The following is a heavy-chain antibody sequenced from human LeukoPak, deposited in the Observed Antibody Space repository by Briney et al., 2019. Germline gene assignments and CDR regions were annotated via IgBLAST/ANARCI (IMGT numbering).Heavy chain of an antibody. CDR3: ARGWELDP. V-gene: IGHV3-7*05. D-gene: IGHD1-26*01. J-gene: IGHJ5*02. CDR1: GFTFSRYW. Sequence: PGGSLRLSCAASGFTFSRYWLSWVRQAPGKGLEWVANIKQDGSEKYYVDSVKGRFTISRDNAKNSLYLQMNSLRVEDTAVYYCARGWELDPWGQGTLVTVSS. CDR2: IKQDGSEK.